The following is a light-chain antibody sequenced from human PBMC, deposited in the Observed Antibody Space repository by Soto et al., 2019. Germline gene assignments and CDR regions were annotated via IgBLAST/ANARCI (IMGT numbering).Light chain of an antibody. CDR3: SSYRSGSILYV. J-gene: IGLJ1*01. CDR2: EVI. V-gene: IGLV2-14*01. CDR1: SSDIGGFNF. Sequence: SALTQPASVSGSPGQSITISCTGTSSDIGGFNFVSWYQQHPGRAPKLLIYEVINRPSGISNRFSGSKSDNTASLTISGLQAEDEADYYCSSYRSGSILYVFGSGTKLTVL.